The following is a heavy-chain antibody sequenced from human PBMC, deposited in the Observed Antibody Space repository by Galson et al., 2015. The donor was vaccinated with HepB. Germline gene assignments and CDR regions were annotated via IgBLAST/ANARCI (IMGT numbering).Heavy chain of an antibody. CDR3: ASPGDPYGDYVFQH. Sequence: SVKVSCKASGGTFSSYAISWVRQAPGQGLEWMGRIIPILGIANYAQKFQGRVTITADKSTSTAYTELSSLRSEDTAVYYCASPGDPYGDYVFQHWGQGTLVTVSS. V-gene: IGHV1-69*04. CDR1: GGTFSSYA. CDR2: IIPILGIA. D-gene: IGHD4-17*01. J-gene: IGHJ1*01.